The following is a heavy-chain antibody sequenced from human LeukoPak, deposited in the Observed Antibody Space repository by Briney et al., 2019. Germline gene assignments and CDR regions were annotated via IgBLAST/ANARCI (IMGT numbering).Heavy chain of an antibody. V-gene: IGHV1-3*01. CDR2: INAGNGNT. CDR1: GYTFASYA. CDR3: ARVELLWFGESVTAFDI. Sequence: ASVKVSCKASGYTFASYAMHWVRQAPGQRLEWMGWINAGNGNTKYSQKFQGRVTITSDTSASTAYMELSSLRSEDTAVYYCARVELLWFGESVTAFDIWGQGTMVTVSS. D-gene: IGHD3-10*01. J-gene: IGHJ3*02.